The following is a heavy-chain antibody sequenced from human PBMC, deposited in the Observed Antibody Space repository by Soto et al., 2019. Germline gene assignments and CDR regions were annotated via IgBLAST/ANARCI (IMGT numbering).Heavy chain of an antibody. D-gene: IGHD5-12*01. Sequence: PGGSLRLSCAASGFTFSSYWMSWVRQAPGKGLEWVANIKQDGSEKYYVDSVKGRFTISRDNAKDSLYLQMNSLRAEDTAVYYCARWRYSGYEPVFDYWGQGTLVTVSS. CDR2: IKQDGSEK. CDR1: GFTFSSYW. J-gene: IGHJ4*02. V-gene: IGHV3-7*01. CDR3: ARWRYSGYEPVFDY.